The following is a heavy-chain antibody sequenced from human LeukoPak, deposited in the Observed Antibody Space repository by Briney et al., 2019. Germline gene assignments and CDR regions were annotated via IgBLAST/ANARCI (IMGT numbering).Heavy chain of an antibody. CDR2: IYTSGST. CDR1: GGSISSGSYY. CDR3: ASEGYYYMDV. V-gene: IGHV4-61*02. Sequence: SQTLSLTCTVSGGSISSGSYYWSWIRQPAGKGLEWIGRIYTSGSTNYNPSLKSRVTISVDTSKNQFSLKLSSVTAADTAVYYCASEGYYYMDVWGKGTTVTVSS. J-gene: IGHJ6*03.